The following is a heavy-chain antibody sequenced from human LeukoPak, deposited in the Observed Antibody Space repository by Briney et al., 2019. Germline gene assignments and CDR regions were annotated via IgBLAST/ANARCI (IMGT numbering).Heavy chain of an antibody. CDR3: ARGGTTVTTFPPFYGMDV. J-gene: IGHJ6*02. Sequence: SETLSLTCSLSNKSISSYYWNWIRQPAGKGLEWIGRIYTSGSTNYNPSLKSRVTMSVDTSKNQFSLKLSSVTAADTAVYYCARGGTTVTTFPPFYGMDVWGQGTTVTVSS. CDR2: IYTSGST. V-gene: IGHV4-4*07. CDR1: NKSISSYY. D-gene: IGHD4-17*01.